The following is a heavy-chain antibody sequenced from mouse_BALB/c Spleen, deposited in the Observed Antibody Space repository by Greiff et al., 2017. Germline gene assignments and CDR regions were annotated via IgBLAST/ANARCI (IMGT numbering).Heavy chain of an antibody. D-gene: IGHD2-1*01. CDR1: GFTFSSYA. V-gene: IGHV5-9-4*01. J-gene: IGHJ2*01. CDR2: ISSGGSYT. CDR3: ARANYGNYYFDY. Sequence: EVKLVESGGGLVKLGGSLKLSCAASGFTFSSYAMSWVRQSPEKRLEWVAEISSGGSYTYYPDTVTGRFTISRDNAKNTLYLEMSSLRSEDTAMYYCARANYGNYYFDYWGQGTTLTVSS.